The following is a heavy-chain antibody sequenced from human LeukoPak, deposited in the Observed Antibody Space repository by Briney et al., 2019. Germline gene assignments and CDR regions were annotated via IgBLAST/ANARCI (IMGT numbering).Heavy chain of an antibody. CDR3: ANEDSSGYSDAFDI. D-gene: IGHD3-22*01. J-gene: IGHJ3*02. Sequence: GGSLRLSCAASGFTFSSYGMHWVRQAPGKGLEWVAFIRYDGSNKYYADSVKGRFTISRDNSKNTLYLQMNSLRAEDTAVYYCANEDSSGYSDAFDIWGQGTMVTVSS. CDR1: GFTFSSYG. V-gene: IGHV3-30*02. CDR2: IRYDGSNK.